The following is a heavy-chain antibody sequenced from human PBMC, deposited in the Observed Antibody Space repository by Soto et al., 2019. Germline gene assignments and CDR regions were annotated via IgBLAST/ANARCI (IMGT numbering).Heavy chain of an antibody. J-gene: IGHJ6*02. V-gene: IGHV3-33*01. CDR3: ARDGESRRFLEWFPYYYYGMDV. D-gene: IGHD3-3*01. Sequence: GGSLRLSCAASGFTFSSYGMHWVRQAPGKGLEWVAVIWYDGSNKYYADSVKGRFTISRDNSKNTLYLQMSSLRAEDTAVYYCARDGESRRFLEWFPYYYYGMDVWGQGTTVTVSS. CDR2: IWYDGSNK. CDR1: GFTFSSYG.